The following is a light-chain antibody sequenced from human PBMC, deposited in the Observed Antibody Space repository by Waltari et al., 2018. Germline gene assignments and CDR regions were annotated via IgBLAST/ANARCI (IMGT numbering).Light chain of an antibody. CDR2: AAS. CDR1: QIISTH. Sequence: DIQMTQSPSSLSASVGDRVTISCRSSQIISTHLNWYQQRPGKAPKLLIYAASSLQSGVPSRFSGGGSGTDFTLTISSLQPEEFATYYCQQSYTSPRTFGQGTKVEIK. CDR3: QQSYTSPRT. J-gene: IGKJ1*01. V-gene: IGKV1-39*01.